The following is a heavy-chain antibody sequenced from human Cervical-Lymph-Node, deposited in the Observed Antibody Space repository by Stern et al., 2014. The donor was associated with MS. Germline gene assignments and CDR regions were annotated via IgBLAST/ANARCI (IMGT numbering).Heavy chain of an antibody. CDR2: INAGNGDT. V-gene: IGHV1-3*01. J-gene: IGHJ4*02. CDR1: GYTFTRYA. Sequence: QVQLVQSGAEVKKPGASVKVSSKASGYTFTRYAIHWVRQAPGQRPEWMGWINAGNGDTKYAQKFQDRVTFTRDTSASTSYMELSSLRSEDTAVYYCASRGETTTGYYFDYWGQGTLVTVSS. D-gene: IGHD4-17*01. CDR3: ASRGETTTGYYFDY.